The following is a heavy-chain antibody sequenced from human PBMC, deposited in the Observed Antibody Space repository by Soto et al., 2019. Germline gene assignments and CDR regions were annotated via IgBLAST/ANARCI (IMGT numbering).Heavy chain of an antibody. D-gene: IGHD5-12*01. CDR1: GFTFSNAW. J-gene: IGHJ4*02. V-gene: IGHV3-15*01. CDR2: IKSKTDGGTT. CDR3: TTDGPVDIVATSDY. Sequence: GGSLRLSCAASGFTFSNAWMSWVRQAPGKGLEWVGRIKSKTDGGTTDYAAPVKSRFTISRDDSKNTLYLQMNSLKTEGTAVYYCTTDGPVDIVATSDYWGQGTLVTVSS.